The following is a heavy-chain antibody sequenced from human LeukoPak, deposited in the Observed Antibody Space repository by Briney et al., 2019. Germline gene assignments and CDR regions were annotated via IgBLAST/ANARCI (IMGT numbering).Heavy chain of an antibody. CDR3: ATRIGGGTSYYFDY. CDR1: GGSISSYY. Sequence: PSETLSLTCTVSGGSISSYYWSWIRQPAGKGLEWIGCIHTTGSTNYNPSLNSRFTMSLDTSKNQFSLKLTSVTAADTAVYFCATRIGGGTSYYFDYWGQGSLVTVSS. CDR2: IHTTGST. V-gene: IGHV4-4*07. J-gene: IGHJ4*02. D-gene: IGHD6-6*01.